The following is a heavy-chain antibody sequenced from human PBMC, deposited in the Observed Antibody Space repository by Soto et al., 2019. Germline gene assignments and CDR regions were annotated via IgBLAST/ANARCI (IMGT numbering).Heavy chain of an antibody. CDR3: ARDEPLGYCSGGSCNRDYYYYYMDV. D-gene: IGHD2-15*01. CDR2: ISSSSSYI. J-gene: IGHJ6*03. CDR1: GFTFSSYS. Sequence: EVQLVESGGGLVKPGGSLRLSCAASGFTFSSYSMNWVRQAPGKGLEWVSSISSSSSYIYYADSVKGRFTISRDNAKNSLYLQMNSLRAEDTAVYYCARDEPLGYCSGGSCNRDYYYYYMDVWGKGTTVTVSS. V-gene: IGHV3-21*01.